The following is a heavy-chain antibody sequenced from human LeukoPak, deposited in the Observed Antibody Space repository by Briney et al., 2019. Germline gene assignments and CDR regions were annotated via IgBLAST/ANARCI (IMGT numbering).Heavy chain of an antibody. Sequence: GGSLRLSCAASGFTFSSYSMNWVRQAPGKGLEWVGRIKSKTDGGTTDYAAPVKGRFTISRDDSKNTLYLQMNSLKTEDTAVYYCTTDPHPGPDAFDIWGQGTMVTVSS. J-gene: IGHJ3*02. CDR2: IKSKTDGGTT. CDR1: GFTFSSYS. V-gene: IGHV3-15*01. CDR3: TTDPHPGPDAFDI. D-gene: IGHD7-27*01.